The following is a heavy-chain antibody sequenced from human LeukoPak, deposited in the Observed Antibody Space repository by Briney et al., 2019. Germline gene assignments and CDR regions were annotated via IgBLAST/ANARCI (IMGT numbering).Heavy chain of an antibody. Sequence: SETLSLTCTVSGDSISSHYWSWLRQPPGKGLEWIGYVYYSGSTHYSPSLKNRVTISVETSKNKFSLKLNSVTAADTAVYYCARSESPHPYFGYWGQGTLVTVSS. CDR2: VYYSGST. CDR3: ARSESPHPYFGY. CDR1: GDSISSHY. V-gene: IGHV4-59*11. D-gene: IGHD3-9*01. J-gene: IGHJ4*02.